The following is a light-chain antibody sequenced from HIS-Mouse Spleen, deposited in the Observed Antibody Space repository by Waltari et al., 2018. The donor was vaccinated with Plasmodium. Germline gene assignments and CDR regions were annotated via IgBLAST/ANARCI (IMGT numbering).Light chain of an antibody. CDR3: YSTDSSGNHRV. CDR2: EDS. Sequence: SYELTQPPSVSVSPGQTARLPCSGDALPTKYSYWYQQKSGQAPVLVTYEDSKRPSGIPERFSGSSSGTMATLTISGAQVEDEADYYCYSTDSSGNHRVFGGGTKLTVL. V-gene: IGLV3-10*01. J-gene: IGLJ3*02. CDR1: ALPTKY.